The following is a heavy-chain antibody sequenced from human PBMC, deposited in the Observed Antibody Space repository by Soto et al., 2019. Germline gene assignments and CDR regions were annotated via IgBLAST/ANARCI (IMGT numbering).Heavy chain of an antibody. J-gene: IGHJ4*02. D-gene: IGHD2-21*02. Sequence: QVQLVESGGGVVQPGRSLRLSCASSGFTFSSYGMHWVRQAPGKGLEWVAVISYDGSNKYYADSVKGRFTISRDNSKNTLYVQTNSLRREDTAVYYCAKERWYGRVVATAMDQGYWGQGTLVTVSS. CDR1: GFTFSSYG. CDR2: ISYDGSNK. V-gene: IGHV3-30*18. CDR3: AKERWYGRVVATAMDQGY.